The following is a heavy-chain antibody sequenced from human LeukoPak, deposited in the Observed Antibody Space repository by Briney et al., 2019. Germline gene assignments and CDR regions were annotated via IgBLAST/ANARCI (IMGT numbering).Heavy chain of an antibody. D-gene: IGHD3-16*01. Sequence: SSETLSLTCAVYGGSFSGYYWSWIRQPPGKGLEWIGEINHSGSTNYNPSLKSRVTISVDTSKNQFSLKLSSVTAADTAVYYCARETSQKGAHYMDVWGKGTTVTISS. CDR2: INHSGST. J-gene: IGHJ6*03. CDR1: GGSFSGYY. V-gene: IGHV4-34*01. CDR3: ARETSQKGAHYMDV.